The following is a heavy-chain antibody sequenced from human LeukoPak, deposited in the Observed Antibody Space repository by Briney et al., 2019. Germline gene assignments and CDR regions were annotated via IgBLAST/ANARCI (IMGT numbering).Heavy chain of an antibody. J-gene: IGHJ3*02. D-gene: IGHD3-22*01. V-gene: IGHV1-2*06. Sequence: ASVKVSCKAAGYTLTAYYLHWVRQAPGQGLEWMGRINPNSGGTTYAQKFQGRVTMARDTSIGTAYMELSSLRSDDTALYYCARPYYESSGLYVDACDIWGQGTMVTVSS. CDR1: GYTLTAYY. CDR3: ARPYYESSGLYVDACDI. CDR2: INPNSGGT.